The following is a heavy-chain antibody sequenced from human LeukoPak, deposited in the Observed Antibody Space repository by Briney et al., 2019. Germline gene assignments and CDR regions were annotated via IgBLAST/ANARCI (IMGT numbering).Heavy chain of an antibody. D-gene: IGHD3-22*01. CDR2: INPNSGGT. V-gene: IGHV1-2*02. Sequence: GASVKVSCKASGYTFTGYYMHWVRQAPGQGLEWMGWINPNSGGTNYPQKFQGRVTLTRDTSITTAYMDLSKLRSDDTAVYYCATAYYDGSVDYPDSFDIWGQGTMVTVSS. CDR1: GYTFTGYY. CDR3: ATAYYDGSVDYPDSFDI. J-gene: IGHJ3*02.